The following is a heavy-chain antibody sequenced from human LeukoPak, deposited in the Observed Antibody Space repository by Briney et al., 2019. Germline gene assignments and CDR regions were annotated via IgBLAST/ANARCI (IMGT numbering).Heavy chain of an antibody. CDR2: IYPGDSDT. CDR1: GYSFTSYW. CDR3: ARRDILTGYRDAFDI. Sequence: GESLKISCKGSGYSFTSYWIGWVRQMPGKGLEWMGIIYPGDSDTRYSPSFQGQVTISADKSISTAYLQWNSLKASDTAMYYCARRDILTGYRDAFDIWGQGTMVTVSS. D-gene: IGHD3-9*01. J-gene: IGHJ3*02. V-gene: IGHV5-51*01.